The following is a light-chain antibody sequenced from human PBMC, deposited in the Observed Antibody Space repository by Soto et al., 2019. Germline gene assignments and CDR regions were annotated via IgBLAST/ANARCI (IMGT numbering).Light chain of an antibody. J-gene: IGLJ1*01. Sequence: QSALTQPRSVSGSPGQSVTISCTGTSSDVGDSDYVSWYQQQPGKAPRLMIYDDNKRPSGVPDHFSDSKSGNTASLTISGLQAEDEADYYCCSRAGTYALYDFGTGTNVTVL. CDR2: DDN. CDR1: SSDVGDSDY. CDR3: CSRAGTYALYD. V-gene: IGLV2-11*01.